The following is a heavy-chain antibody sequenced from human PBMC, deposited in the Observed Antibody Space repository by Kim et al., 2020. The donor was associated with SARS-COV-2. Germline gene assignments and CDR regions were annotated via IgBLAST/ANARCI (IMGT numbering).Heavy chain of an antibody. Sequence: ASVKVSCKASGYTFTSYDINWVRQATGQGLEWMGWMNPNSGNTGYAQKFQGRVTMTRNTSISTAYMELSSLRSEDTAVYYCARASFSDRGSSWYVANYYYYMDVWGKGTTVTVSS. CDR1: GYTFTSYD. CDR3: ARASFSDRGSSWYVANYYYYMDV. J-gene: IGHJ6*03. CDR2: MNPNSGNT. D-gene: IGHD6-13*01. V-gene: IGHV1-8*01.